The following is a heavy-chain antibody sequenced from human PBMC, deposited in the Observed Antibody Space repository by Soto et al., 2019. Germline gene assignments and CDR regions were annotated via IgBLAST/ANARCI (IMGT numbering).Heavy chain of an antibody. D-gene: IGHD6-13*01. J-gene: IGHJ5*02. CDR3: ARDGYSSSWYNWFDP. CDR1: GGTFSSYA. CDR2: IIPIFGTA. V-gene: IGHV1-69*13. Sequence: GASVQVSCKASGGTFSSYAISWVRQAPGQGLEWMGGIIPIFGTANYAQKFQGRVTITADESTSTAYMELSSLRSEDTAVYYCARDGYSSSWYNWFDPWGQGTLVTVS.